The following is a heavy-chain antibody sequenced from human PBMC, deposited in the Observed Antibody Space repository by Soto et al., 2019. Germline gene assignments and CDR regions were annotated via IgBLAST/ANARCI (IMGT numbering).Heavy chain of an antibody. CDR2: INSGGST. J-gene: IGHJ6*02. Sequence: PGGSLRLSCAPSGFTVSSHYMSWVRQAPGKGLEWVSVINSGGSTYYADSVKGRFTISRDHSRNTLYLQMNSLRVEDTAVYYCARAALAVVTDGDGMDVWGQGTTVTVSS. V-gene: IGHV3-53*01. CDR1: GFTVSSHY. D-gene: IGHD2-21*02. CDR3: ARAALAVVTDGDGMDV.